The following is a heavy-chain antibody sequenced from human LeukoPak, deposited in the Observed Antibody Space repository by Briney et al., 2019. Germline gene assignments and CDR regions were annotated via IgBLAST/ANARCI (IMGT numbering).Heavy chain of an antibody. CDR2: IYHSGAT. CDR3: TRDWSHGAFDV. D-gene: IGHD3-3*01. V-gene: IGHV4-38-2*02. CDR1: GYSISSGYY. Sequence: PSETLSLTCTVSGYSISSGYYWGWIRQPPGKGLEWIGSIYHSGATYYNPSLKSRVTVSVDTSNNQFSLRLSSVTAADTAVYYCTRDWSHGAFDVWGQGTMVTVSS. J-gene: IGHJ3*01.